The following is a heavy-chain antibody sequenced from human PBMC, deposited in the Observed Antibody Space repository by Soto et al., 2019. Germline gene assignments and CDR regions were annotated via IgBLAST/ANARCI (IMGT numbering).Heavy chain of an antibody. V-gene: IGHV1-69*13. CDR3: ARAGIVVVPAAIGGSYYYYYGMDV. CDR2: IIPSFGTA. J-gene: IGHJ6*02. CDR1: GGTFSSYA. D-gene: IGHD2-2*02. Sequence: GASVKVSCKASGGTFSSYAISWVRQAPGQGLEWMGGIIPSFGTANYAQKFQGRVTITADESTSTAYMELSSLRSEDTAVYYCARAGIVVVPAAIGGSYYYYYGMDVWGQGTTVTVSS.